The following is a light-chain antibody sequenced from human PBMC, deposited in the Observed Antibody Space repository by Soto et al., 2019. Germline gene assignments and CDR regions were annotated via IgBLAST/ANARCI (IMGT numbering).Light chain of an antibody. V-gene: IGLV2-14*01. J-gene: IGLJ3*02. CDR3: SSYTSSITRV. Sequence: QSALTQPASVSGSPXXXXTISCTGTSSDVGGYNFVSWYQQHPGKAPKLMIYEVTNRPSGVSNRFSGSKSGNTASLTISGLQAEDEADYYCSSYTSSITRVFGGGTKLTVL. CDR1: SSDVGGYNF. CDR2: EVT.